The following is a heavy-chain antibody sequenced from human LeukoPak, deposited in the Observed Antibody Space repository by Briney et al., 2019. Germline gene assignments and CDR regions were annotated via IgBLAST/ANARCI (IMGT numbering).Heavy chain of an antibody. CDR3: ARARSIIAARRGVYFDY. V-gene: IGHV1-2*02. J-gene: IGHJ4*02. CDR2: INPNSGGT. CDR1: GYTFTGYY. Sequence: GASVKVSCKASGYTFTGYYMHWVRQAPGQGLEWMGWINPNSGGTNYAQKFQGRVTKTRDTSISTAYMELSRLRSDDTAVYYCARARSIIAARRGVYFDYWGQGTLVTVSS. D-gene: IGHD6-6*01.